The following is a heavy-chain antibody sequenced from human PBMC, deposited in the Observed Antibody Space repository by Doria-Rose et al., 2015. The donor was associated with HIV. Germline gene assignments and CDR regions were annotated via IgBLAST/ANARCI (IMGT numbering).Heavy chain of an antibody. CDR1: GFTFSSHR. CDR2: ISSTSAYI. CDR3: ATGVTLDY. V-gene: IGHV3-21*01. J-gene: IGHJ4*02. Sequence: VQLVQSGGGLVGPGGSLRLSCATSGFTFSSHRINWVRQAPGKGPEWVSSISSTSAYINYADSVRGRFTISRDNARNSLYLQMDSLRAEDTAIYYCATGVTLDYWGQGTLVTASS. D-gene: IGHD3-10*01.